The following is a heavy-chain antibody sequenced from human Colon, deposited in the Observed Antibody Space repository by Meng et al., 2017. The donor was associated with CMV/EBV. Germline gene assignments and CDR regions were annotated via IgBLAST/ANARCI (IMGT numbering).Heavy chain of an antibody. D-gene: IGHD6-13*01. J-gene: IGHJ6*02. CDR3: ARDSRRWDYCHAMDV. Sequence: GESLKISCEASGFTFSFYGLHWVRQAAGKGPEFVSAISSNGDTTYYADSVKGRFTISRDNSKNTLYLQMGSLTVEDTGVYYCARDSRRWDYCHAMDVWGQGTTVTVSS. V-gene: IGHV3-64*02. CDR2: ISSNGDTT. CDR1: GFTFSFYG.